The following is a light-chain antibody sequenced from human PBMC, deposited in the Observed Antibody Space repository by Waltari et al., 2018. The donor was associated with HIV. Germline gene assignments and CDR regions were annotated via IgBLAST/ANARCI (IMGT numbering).Light chain of an antibody. CDR3: CSNAARATYV. CDR1: SSDVGGYNY. Sequence: QSALAQPRSVSGSPGQSVTISCTGTSSDVGGYNYVSWFQHHPSKAPKLIIYHVTKRPSGVPDRFSASKSGNTASLTISGLQAEDEAEYYCCSNAARATYVFGTGTQVTVL. J-gene: IGLJ1*01. V-gene: IGLV2-11*01. CDR2: HVT.